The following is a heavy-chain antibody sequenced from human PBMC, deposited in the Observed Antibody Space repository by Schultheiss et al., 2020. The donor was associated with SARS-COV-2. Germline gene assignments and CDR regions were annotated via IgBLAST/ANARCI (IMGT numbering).Heavy chain of an antibody. Sequence: GGSLRLSCAASGFTVSSNYMSWIRQAPGKGLEWVSYISSSSSYTNYADSVKGRFTISRDNAKNSLYLQMNSLRAEDTAVYYCARDRGVATPSGFDYWGQGTLVTVSS. CDR3: ARDRGVATPSGFDY. CDR2: ISSSSSYT. CDR1: GFTVSSNY. D-gene: IGHD5-12*01. J-gene: IGHJ4*02. V-gene: IGHV3-11*06.